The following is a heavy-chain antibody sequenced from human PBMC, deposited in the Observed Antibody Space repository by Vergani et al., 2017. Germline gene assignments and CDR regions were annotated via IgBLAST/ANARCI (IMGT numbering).Heavy chain of an antibody. V-gene: IGHV5-51*01. CDR1: GYSFTSYW. D-gene: IGHD2-15*01. CDR3: ARQVGVVVAATPYYYYYMDV. J-gene: IGHJ6*03. CDR2: IYPGDSDT. Sequence: EVQLVPSGAEVKKPGESLKISCKGSGYSFTSYWIGWVRQMPGKGLEWMGIIYPGDSDTRYSPSFQGQVTISADKSISTAYLQWSSLKASDTAMYYCARQVGVVVAATPYYYYYMDVWGKGTTVTVSS.